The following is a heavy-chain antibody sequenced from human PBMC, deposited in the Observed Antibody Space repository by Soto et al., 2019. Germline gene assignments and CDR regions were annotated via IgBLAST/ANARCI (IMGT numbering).Heavy chain of an antibody. D-gene: IGHD2-21*02. CDR1: GGSISSYY. Sequence: SETLSLTCTVSGGSISSYYWSWIRQPPGKGLEWIGYIYYSGSTNYNPSLKSRVTISVDTSKNQFSLKLSSVTAADTAVYYCASPASYCGGDCSANWGQGTLVTVS. CDR3: ASPASYCGGDCSAN. CDR2: IYYSGST. J-gene: IGHJ4*02. V-gene: IGHV4-59*01.